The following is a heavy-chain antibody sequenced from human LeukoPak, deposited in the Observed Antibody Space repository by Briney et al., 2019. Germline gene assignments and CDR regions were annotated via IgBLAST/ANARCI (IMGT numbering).Heavy chain of an antibody. J-gene: IGHJ6*02. CDR3: ATYSIAMIRGVSYSYYGMDV. CDR1: GYXFNTYG. Sequence: SVKVSYKASGYXFNTYGISWVRQAPGQGLEWMGWISGYNGDTDYAQKLQGRVTMTTDTSTNTAYMELRSLRSDDTAVYYCATYSIAMIRGVSYSYYGMDVWGHGTTVTVSS. V-gene: IGHV1-18*01. CDR2: ISGYNGDT. D-gene: IGHD3-10*01.